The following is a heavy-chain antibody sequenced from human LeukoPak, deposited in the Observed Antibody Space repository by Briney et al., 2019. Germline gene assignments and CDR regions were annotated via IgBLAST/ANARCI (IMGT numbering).Heavy chain of an antibody. CDR2: ISTSSTYI. V-gene: IGHV3-21*01. J-gene: IGHJ3*02. D-gene: IGHD6-13*01. Sequence: GGSLRLSCAASGFTFSSYSMNWVRQAPGKGLEWVSSISTSSTYIYYADSVKGRFTISRDNAKNSLYLQMNSLRDEDTAVYYCATEKYSSSWYPDSFDIWGQGTMVTVSS. CDR1: GFTFSSYS. CDR3: ATEKYSSSWYPDSFDI.